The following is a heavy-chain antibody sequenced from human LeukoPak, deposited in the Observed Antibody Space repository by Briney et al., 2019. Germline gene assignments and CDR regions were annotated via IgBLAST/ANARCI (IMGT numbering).Heavy chain of an antibody. J-gene: IGHJ6*02. Sequence: GGSLRLSCAASGITFSDYYMSWIRQAPGKGLEWVSYISSSSSYTNYADSVKGRFTISRDNAKNSLYLQMNSLRAEDTAVYYCARAPHYSNYGPYYYGMDVWGQGTTVTVSS. V-gene: IGHV3-11*06. CDR2: ISSSSSYT. D-gene: IGHD4-11*01. CDR1: GITFSDYY. CDR3: ARAPHYSNYGPYYYGMDV.